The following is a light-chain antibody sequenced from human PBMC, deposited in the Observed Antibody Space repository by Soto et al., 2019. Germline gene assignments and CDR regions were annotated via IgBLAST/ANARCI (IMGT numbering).Light chain of an antibody. V-gene: IGKV1-5*03. Sequence: DIQMTQAPSTLSASVGDRVTITFRASQSISSWLAWYQQKPGKAPKVLIYKASSLESGVPSRFSGSGSGTEFTLTISSLQPDDFATYHCQQYNSYWTFGQGTKVDIK. CDR1: QSISSW. CDR2: KAS. J-gene: IGKJ1*01. CDR3: QQYNSYWT.